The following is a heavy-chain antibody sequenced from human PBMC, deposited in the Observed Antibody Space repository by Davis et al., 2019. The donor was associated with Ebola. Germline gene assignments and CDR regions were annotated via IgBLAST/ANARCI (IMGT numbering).Heavy chain of an antibody. CDR1: GGSFSGYY. J-gene: IGHJ6*02. CDR3: ARERGRYYDSSGSHSYYGMDV. V-gene: IGHV4-34*01. CDR2: INHSGST. D-gene: IGHD3-22*01. Sequence: PSETLSLTCAVYGGSFSGYYWSWIRQPPGKGLEWIGEINHSGSTNYNPSLKSRVTISVDTSKNQFSLKLSSVTAADTAVYYCARERGRYYDSSGSHSYYGMDVWGQGTTVTVSS.